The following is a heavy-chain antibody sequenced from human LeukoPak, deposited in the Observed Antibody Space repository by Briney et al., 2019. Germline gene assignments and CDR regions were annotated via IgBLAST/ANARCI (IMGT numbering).Heavy chain of an antibody. J-gene: IGHJ4*02. V-gene: IGHV1-69*06. D-gene: IGHD3-16*01. CDR3: ARGSHRLYDYVWGTYESKDY. Sequence: SVEVSCKASGGTFRSYAISWVRQAPGQGLEWMGGIIPIFGTANYAQKFQGRVTITADKSTSTAYMELSSLRSEDTAVYYCARGSHRLYDYVWGTYESKDYWGQGTLVTVSS. CDR2: IIPIFGTA. CDR1: GGTFRSYA.